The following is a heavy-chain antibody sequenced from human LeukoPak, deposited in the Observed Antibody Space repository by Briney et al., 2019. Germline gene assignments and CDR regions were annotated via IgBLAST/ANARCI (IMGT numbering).Heavy chain of an antibody. CDR3: ARGPRITMIVVVTPFDY. CDR2: INPNSGGT. V-gene: IGHV1-2*02. Sequence: ASVKVSCKASGYTFTGHYMHWVRQAPGRGLEWMGWINPNSGGTNYAQKFQGRVTMTRDTSISTAYMELSRLRSDDTAVYYCARGPRITMIVVVTPFDYWGQGTLVTVSS. D-gene: IGHD3-22*01. CDR1: GYTFTGHY. J-gene: IGHJ4*02.